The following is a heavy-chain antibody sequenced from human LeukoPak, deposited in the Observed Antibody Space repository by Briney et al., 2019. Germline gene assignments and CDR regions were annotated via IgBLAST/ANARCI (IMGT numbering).Heavy chain of an antibody. CDR1: GGSFSGYY. D-gene: IGHD3-22*01. CDR3: ARGSDSSGY. V-gene: IGHV4-34*01. Sequence: PSETLSLTCAVYGGSFSGYYWSWIRQPPGKGLEWIGEINHSGSTNYNPSLKSRVIISVDTSKNQFSLKLSSVTAADTAVYYCARGSDSSGYWGQGTLVTVSS. CDR2: INHSGST. J-gene: IGHJ4*02.